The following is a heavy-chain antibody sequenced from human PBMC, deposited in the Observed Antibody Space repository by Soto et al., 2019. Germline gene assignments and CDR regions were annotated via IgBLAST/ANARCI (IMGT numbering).Heavy chain of an antibody. CDR2: IWYDGSNK. V-gene: IGHV3-33*01. D-gene: IGHD6-6*01. CDR1: GFTFSSYG. Sequence: GESLKISCAASGFTFSSYGMHWVRQAPGKGLEWVAVIWYDGSNKYYADSVKGRFTISRDNSKNTLYLQMNSLRAEDTAVYYCARVRSSSLRYGMDVWGQGTTVTVSS. CDR3: ARVRSSSLRYGMDV. J-gene: IGHJ6*02.